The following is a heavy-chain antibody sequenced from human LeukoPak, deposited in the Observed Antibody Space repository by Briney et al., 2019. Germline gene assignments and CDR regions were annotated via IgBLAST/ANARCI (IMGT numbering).Heavy chain of an antibody. J-gene: IGHJ2*01. V-gene: IGHV3-23*01. CDR2: IGGSSGST. CDR3: AKGLICSSTSCSSGRYFDL. Sequence: PGGSLRLSCAASGFTFSSNAMSWVRQAPGKGLEWVSAIGGSSGSTYYADSVKGRFTISRDNSKNTLYLQMNSLRAEDTAVYYCAKGLICSSTSCSSGRYFDLWGRGTLVTVSS. D-gene: IGHD2-2*01. CDR1: GFTFSSNA.